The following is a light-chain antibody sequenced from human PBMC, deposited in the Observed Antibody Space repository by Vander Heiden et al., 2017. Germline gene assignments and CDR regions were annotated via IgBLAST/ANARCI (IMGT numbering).Light chain of an antibody. V-gene: IGKV1-39*01. Sequence: IQLTQSPSSLSASPGDRVTITCRASQSISSYLTWYQQKPGKAPKLLIYAASSLESGIPARFSGSGSGTDFTLTISRLQPEDFATYYCQQCDSTPLTFGHGTKVDIK. CDR2: AAS. CDR1: QSISSY. CDR3: QQCDSTPLT. J-gene: IGKJ3*01.